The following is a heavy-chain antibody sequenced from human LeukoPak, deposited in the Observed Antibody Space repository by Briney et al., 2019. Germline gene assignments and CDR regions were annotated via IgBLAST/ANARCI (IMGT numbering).Heavy chain of an antibody. CDR2: VSSSSSYI. V-gene: IGHV3-21*01. CDR3: ARKVPAASVDY. Sequence: GGFLRLSCAASGFTFSSYSMNWVRQAPGKGLEWVSSVSSSSSYIYYADSVKGRFTISRDNAKNSLYLQMNSLRAEDTAVYYCARKVPAASVDYWGQGTLVTVSS. CDR1: GFTFSSYS. J-gene: IGHJ4*02. D-gene: IGHD2-2*01.